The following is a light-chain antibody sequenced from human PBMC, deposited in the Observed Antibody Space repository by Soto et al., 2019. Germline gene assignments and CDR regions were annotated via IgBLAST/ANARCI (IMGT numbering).Light chain of an antibody. V-gene: IGKV1-33*01. CDR1: RDISIY. J-gene: IGKJ3*01. CDR3: QQYHILFT. Sequence: DIQITQSPSSLSASVGDRVTITCQASRDISIYLNWYQQKPGKAPKLLIHDASNLETGVPSRFSGSGSGTYFTFSINYLQPEDVATYYCQQYHILFTFGLGTKVDIK. CDR2: DAS.